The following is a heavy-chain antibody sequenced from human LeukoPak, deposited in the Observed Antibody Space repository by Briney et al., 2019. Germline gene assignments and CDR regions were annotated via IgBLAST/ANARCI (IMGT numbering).Heavy chain of an antibody. CDR1: GGSISSYY. D-gene: IGHD3-10*01. CDR2: IYYSGST. J-gene: IGHJ4*02. Sequence: SETLSLTCTVSGGSISSYYWSWIRQPPGKGVEWIGYIYYSGSTNYNPSLKSRVTISVDTSKNQFSLKLSSVTAADTAVYYCASLRDTMVRGVFDYWGQGTLVTVSS. V-gene: IGHV4-59*01. CDR3: ASLRDTMVRGVFDY.